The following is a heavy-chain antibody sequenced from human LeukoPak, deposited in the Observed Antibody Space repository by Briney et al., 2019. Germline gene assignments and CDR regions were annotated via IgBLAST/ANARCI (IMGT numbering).Heavy chain of an antibody. CDR1: GFTFSSYA. V-gene: IGHV3-23*01. J-gene: IGHJ4*02. CDR3: AKDGVKGVDIVVVPAPYDY. CDR2: ISGSGGST. Sequence: GGSLRLSCAASGFTFSSYAMSWVRQAPGKGLEWVSAISGSGGSTYYADSVKGRFTISRDNSKNTLYLQMNSLRAEDTAVYYCAKDGVKGVDIVVVPAPYDYWGQGTLVTVSS. D-gene: IGHD2-2*01.